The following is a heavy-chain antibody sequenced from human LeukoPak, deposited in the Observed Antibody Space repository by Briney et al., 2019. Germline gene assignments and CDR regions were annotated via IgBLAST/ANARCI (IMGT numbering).Heavy chain of an antibody. J-gene: IGHJ3*02. Sequence: SETLSLTCAVYGGSFSGYYWSWIRQPPGKGLEWIGEINHGGSTNYNPSLKSRVTISVDTSKNQFSLKLSSVTAADTAVYYCARAVDAIGDFDIWGQGTIVTVSS. CDR1: GGSFSGYY. CDR3: ARAVDAIGDFDI. CDR2: INHGGST. V-gene: IGHV4-34*01. D-gene: IGHD5-12*01.